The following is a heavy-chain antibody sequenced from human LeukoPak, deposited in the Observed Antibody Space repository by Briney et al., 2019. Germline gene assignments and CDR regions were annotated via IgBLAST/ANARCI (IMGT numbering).Heavy chain of an antibody. J-gene: IGHJ6*03. CDR1: GYTVTSYD. CDR3: ARGGDIVVVPAVIPPKDDYYYYMDV. CDR2: MNPNSGNT. D-gene: IGHD2-2*02. V-gene: IGHV1-8*01. Sequence: ASVKVSCKASGYTVTSYDINWVRHATGQGLGWMGWMNPNSGNTGYAQKFQGRVTMTRKTSISTAYMELSSLRSEDTAVYYCARGGDIVVVPAVIPPKDDYYYYMDVWGKGTTVTVSS.